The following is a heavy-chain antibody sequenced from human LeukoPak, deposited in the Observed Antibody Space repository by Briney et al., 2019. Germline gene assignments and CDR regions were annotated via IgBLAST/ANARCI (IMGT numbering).Heavy chain of an antibody. D-gene: IGHD1-26*01. Sequence: KTSETLSLTCAVSSGSISSSNWWSWVRQPPGKGLEWIGEIYHSGTTNYNPSLKSRVTISVDKSKNQFSLKLSSVTAADTAVYYCARSPSGSSSRWFDPWGQGTLVTVSS. CDR1: SGSISSSNW. V-gene: IGHV4-4*02. CDR3: ARSPSGSSSRWFDP. J-gene: IGHJ5*02. CDR2: IYHSGTT.